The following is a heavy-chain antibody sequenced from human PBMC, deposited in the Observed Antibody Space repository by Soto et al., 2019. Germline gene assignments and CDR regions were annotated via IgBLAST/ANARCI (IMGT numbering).Heavy chain of an antibody. V-gene: IGHV3-30*03. CDR2: ISYDGTNQ. J-gene: IGHJ4*02. Sequence: QVQLVESGGGVVQPGRSLRLSCAASGFPFSSYGMHWVRQAPGKGLDWVALISYDGTNQYYADSVKGRFTVSRDNSKNTLYLHMSSMRAEDTAVYYWAGGQYYFDYCGQGTLVSVSS. D-gene: IGHD2-15*01. CDR1: GFPFSSYG. CDR3: AGGQYYFDY.